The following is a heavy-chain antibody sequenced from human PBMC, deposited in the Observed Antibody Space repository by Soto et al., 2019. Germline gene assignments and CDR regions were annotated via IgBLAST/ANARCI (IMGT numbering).Heavy chain of an antibody. CDR2: IYYSGST. J-gene: IGHJ5*02. CDR3: ARGKGALWFGELLHNWFDP. CDR1: GGSISSGGYY. Sequence: SETLSLTCTVSGGSISSGGYYWSWIRQHPGKGLEWIGYIYYSGSTYYNPSLKSRVTISEDTSKNQFSLKLSSVTAADTAVYYCARGKGALWFGELLHNWFDPWGQGTLVTVSS. V-gene: IGHV4-31*03. D-gene: IGHD3-10*01.